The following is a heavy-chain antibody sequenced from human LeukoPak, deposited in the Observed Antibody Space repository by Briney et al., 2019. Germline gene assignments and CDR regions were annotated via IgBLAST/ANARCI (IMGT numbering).Heavy chain of an antibody. Sequence: GGSLRLSCAASGFTFSSYWMSWVRQAPGKGLEWVANIKQDGSEKYYVDSVKGRFTISRDNAKNSLYLQMNSLRAEDTAVYYCARAHLTYYYDSSGYYPDAFDIWGQGTMVTVSS. V-gene: IGHV3-7*01. CDR3: ARAHLTYYYDSSGYYPDAFDI. CDR2: IKQDGSEK. CDR1: GFTFSSYW. J-gene: IGHJ3*02. D-gene: IGHD3-22*01.